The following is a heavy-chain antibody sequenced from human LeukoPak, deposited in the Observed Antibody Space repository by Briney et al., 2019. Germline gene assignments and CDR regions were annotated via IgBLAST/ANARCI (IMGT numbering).Heavy chain of an antibody. V-gene: IGHV4-31*02. CDR2: IYYSGST. D-gene: IGHD6-19*01. CDR1: YF. Sequence: YFMSWVRQAPGKGLEWIGYIYYSGSTYYNPSLKSRVTISVDTSKNQFSLKLSSVTAADTAVYYCARVQQWLVADYWGQGTLVTVSS. CDR3: ARVQQWLVADY. J-gene: IGHJ4*02.